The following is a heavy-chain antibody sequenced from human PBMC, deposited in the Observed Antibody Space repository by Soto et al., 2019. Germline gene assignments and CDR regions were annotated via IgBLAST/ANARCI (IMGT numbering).Heavy chain of an antibody. J-gene: IGHJ4*02. CDR2: IYYSGST. CDR3: ARDPGNYYDSSGYMDY. D-gene: IGHD3-22*01. Sequence: SETLSLTCTVSGGSISISSYYWCWIRHPPGKGLEWIGSIYYSGSTNYNPSLKSRVTISVDTSKNQFSLKLSSVTAADTAVYYCARDPGNYYDSSGYMDYWGQGTLVTVSS. CDR1: GGSISISSYY. V-gene: IGHV4-39*07.